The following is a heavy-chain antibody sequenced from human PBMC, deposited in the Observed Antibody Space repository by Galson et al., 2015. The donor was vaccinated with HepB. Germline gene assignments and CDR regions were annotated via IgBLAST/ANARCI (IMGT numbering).Heavy chain of an antibody. CDR1: GFTFSDYY. V-gene: IGHV3-11*06. D-gene: IGHD4-11*01. CDR2: ISSSSSYT. Sequence: SLRLSCAASGFTFSDYYMSWIRQAPGKGLEWVSYISSSSSYTNYADSVKGRFTISRDNAKNSLYLQMNSLRAEDTAVYYCARPMTTVTQGRYYGMDVWGQGTTVTVSS. J-gene: IGHJ6*02. CDR3: ARPMTTVTQGRYYGMDV.